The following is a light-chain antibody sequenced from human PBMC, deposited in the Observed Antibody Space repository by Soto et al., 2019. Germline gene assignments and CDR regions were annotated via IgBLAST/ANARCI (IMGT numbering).Light chain of an antibody. CDR3: QQYGSSGT. J-gene: IGKJ1*01. Sequence: EIGLTQSPRTLSLYPGERATISCRASQSVSNNYLAWYQQKPGQAPRLLIYGASNRATGIPDRFSGSGSGTDFTLTISRLEPEDFAVYYCQQYGSSGTFGQGTKV. CDR1: QSVSNNY. CDR2: GAS. V-gene: IGKV3-20*01.